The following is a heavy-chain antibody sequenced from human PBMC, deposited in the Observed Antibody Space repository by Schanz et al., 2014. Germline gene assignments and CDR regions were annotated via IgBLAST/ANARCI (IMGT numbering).Heavy chain of an antibody. CDR2: IGVDGTTT. Sequence: EVQLLESGGGLVQPGGSLRLSCLASGFAFSSYGMNWLRQAPGKGLEWVSVIGVDGTTTYYADSVKGRFTISRDNSKNTLYLQMNSLRAEDTAVYYCARDRGYCSGGSCLTFASWGQGALVTVSS. CDR3: ARDRGYCSGGSCLTFAS. D-gene: IGHD2-15*01. J-gene: IGHJ4*02. CDR1: GFAFSSYG. V-gene: IGHV3-23*01.